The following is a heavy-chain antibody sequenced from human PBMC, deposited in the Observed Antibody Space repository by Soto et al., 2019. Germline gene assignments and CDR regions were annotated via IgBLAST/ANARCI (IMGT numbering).Heavy chain of an antibody. V-gene: IGHV1-18*01. D-gene: IGHD3-10*01. CDR1: GYTFTSYG. CDR3: ARVPPCLVGFGELLYTPCHFDY. J-gene: IGHJ4*02. Sequence: ASVKVSCKASGYTFTSYGISWVRQAPGQGLEWMGWISAYNGNTNYAQKLQGRVTMTTDTSTSTAYMELRSLRSDDTAVYYCARVPPCLVGFGELLYTPCHFDYWGQGTLVTVSS. CDR2: ISAYNGNT.